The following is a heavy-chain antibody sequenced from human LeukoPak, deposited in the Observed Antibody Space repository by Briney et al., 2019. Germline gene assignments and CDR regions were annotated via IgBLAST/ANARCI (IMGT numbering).Heavy chain of an antibody. V-gene: IGHV3-23*01. CDR2: VSGGGGSS. D-gene: IGHD2-15*01. Sequence: GGSLRLSCAASGFTFSSYAMSWVRQAPGKGLEWVPSVSGGGGSSYYRDSVNGRSTISRDNSKNTLFLQMSSLRVEDTAVYYCAKQKGYCSDGNCFFTYWGQGTLVTVFS. CDR3: AKQKGYCSDGNCFFTY. J-gene: IGHJ4*02. CDR1: GFTFSSYA.